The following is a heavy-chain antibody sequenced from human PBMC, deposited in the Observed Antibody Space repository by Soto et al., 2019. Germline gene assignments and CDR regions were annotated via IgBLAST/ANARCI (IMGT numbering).Heavy chain of an antibody. CDR3: ARDPAVGSSGWYYFDY. D-gene: IGHD6-19*01. J-gene: IGHJ4*02. Sequence: GGSLKLSCAASGFTFSSHNMNWVRQAPGKGLEWVSYISGSGSTVYYADSVRGRFTISRDNAKDSLYLQMNSLRDEDTAVYYCARDPAVGSSGWYYFDYWGQGALVTVSS. CDR2: ISGSGSTV. CDR1: GFTFSSHN. V-gene: IGHV3-48*02.